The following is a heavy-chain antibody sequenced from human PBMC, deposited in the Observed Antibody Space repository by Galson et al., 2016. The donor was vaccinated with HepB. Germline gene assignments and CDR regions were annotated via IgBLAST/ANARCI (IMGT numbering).Heavy chain of an antibody. CDR2: ISGSGAGGTT. J-gene: IGHJ4*02. CDR3: AKAPLVTCDHVRCYPFDY. D-gene: IGHD3-16*02. CDR1: GFTFSTYA. Sequence: SLRLSCAASGFTFSTYAMSWVRQSPGKGLEWVSAISGSGAGGTTYYADSVRGRFAIFRHNSDNRLFLQMTSLRADDTAVYYCAKAPLVTCDHVRCYPFDYWGQGTLVTVSS. V-gene: IGHV3-23*01.